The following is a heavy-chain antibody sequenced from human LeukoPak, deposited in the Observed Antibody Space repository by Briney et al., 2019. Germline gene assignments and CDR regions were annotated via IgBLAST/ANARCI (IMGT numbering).Heavy chain of an antibody. CDR2: IYSGGST. D-gene: IGHD5-18*01. CDR3: AKGIELWLTYFDH. J-gene: IGHJ4*02. CDR1: GFTVSSNY. Sequence: PGGSLRLSCAASGFTVSSNYMSWVRQAPGKGLEWVSVIYSGGSTYYADSVKGRFTISRDNSKNTLSLQMNSLRAEDTAVYYCAKGIELWLTYFDHWGQGTLVTASS. V-gene: IGHV3-53*01.